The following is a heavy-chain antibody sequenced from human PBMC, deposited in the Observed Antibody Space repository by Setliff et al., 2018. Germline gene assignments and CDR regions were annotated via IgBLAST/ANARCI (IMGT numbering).Heavy chain of an antibody. CDR1: GGSISTTDYY. CDR3: ARYDSSGYSENYYFDY. J-gene: IGHJ4*02. Sequence: SEPLSLTCTVSGGSISTTDYYWGWIRQPPGKGLEWIGCVHYSWNTYYSPSLKSRVTMLVDTSKNQFSLMLYSVTAADTAIYYCARYDSSGYSENYYFDYWGQGTQVTVSS. D-gene: IGHD3-22*01. V-gene: IGHV4-39*07. CDR2: VHYSWNT.